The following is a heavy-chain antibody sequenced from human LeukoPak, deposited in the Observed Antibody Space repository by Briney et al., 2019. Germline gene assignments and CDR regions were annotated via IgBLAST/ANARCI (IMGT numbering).Heavy chain of an antibody. Sequence: GGSLRLSCADSEFTFSNHWMHWVRQVPGKGLVGVSRINSDGSSTSYADSVKGRFTISRDNAKNTLYLQMNSLRAEDTAVYYCAREKSAWDAPDAFDLWGQGTMVTVSS. CDR2: INSDGSST. V-gene: IGHV3-74*01. J-gene: IGHJ3*01. D-gene: IGHD1-26*01. CDR1: EFTFSNHW. CDR3: AREKSAWDAPDAFDL.